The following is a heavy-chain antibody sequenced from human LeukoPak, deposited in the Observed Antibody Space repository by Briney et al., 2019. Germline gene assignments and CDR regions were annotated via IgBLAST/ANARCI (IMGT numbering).Heavy chain of an antibody. D-gene: IGHD6-13*01. J-gene: IGHJ4*02. Sequence: GASLRLSCAASGFTFDDYAMHWVRQAPGKGLEWVSGISWNSGSIGYADSVKGRFTIPRDNAKNSLYLQMNSLRAEDTALYYCAKDMSSRYSSSWYFDYWGQGTLVTVSS. CDR2: ISWNSGSI. CDR1: GFTFDDYA. V-gene: IGHV3-9*01. CDR3: AKDMSSRYSSSWYFDY.